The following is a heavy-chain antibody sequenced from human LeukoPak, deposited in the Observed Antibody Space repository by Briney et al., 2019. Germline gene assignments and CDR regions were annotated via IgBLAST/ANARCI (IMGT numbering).Heavy chain of an antibody. V-gene: IGHV1-69*05. CDR2: VIPLFNTP. J-gene: IGHJ6*03. CDR1: GDTFNNYI. Sequence: SVKVSCKASGDTFNNYIITWVRQAPGQGLEWMGGVIPLFNTPNYAQKFQGRVTIATDESTHTSYMELRSLRSDDTAVYYCARVDRSYFYMDVWGKGTTVTVSS. CDR3: ARVDRSYFYMDV.